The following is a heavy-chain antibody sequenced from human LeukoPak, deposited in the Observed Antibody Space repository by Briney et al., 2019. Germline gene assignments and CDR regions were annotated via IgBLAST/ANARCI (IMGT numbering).Heavy chain of an antibody. CDR3: ARGSRGSSSYFDY. CDR1: GGSISSGSYY. V-gene: IGHV4-61*02. Sequence: SQTLSLTCTVSGGSISSGSYYWSWIRQPTGKGLEWIGRIYTSGSTNYNPSLKSRVTISVDTSKNQFSLKLSSVTAADTAVYYCARGSRGSSSYFDYWGQGTLVTVSS. CDR2: IYTSGST. D-gene: IGHD6-6*01. J-gene: IGHJ4*02.